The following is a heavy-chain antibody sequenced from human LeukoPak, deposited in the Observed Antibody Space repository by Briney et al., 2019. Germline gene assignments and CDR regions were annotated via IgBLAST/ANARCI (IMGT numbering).Heavy chain of an antibody. CDR2: ISSSSSYI. V-gene: IGHV3-21*01. CDR1: GFTFSSYS. Sequence: GGSLRLSCAASGFTFSSYSMNWVRQPPGKGLEWVSSISSSSSYIYYADSVKGRFTTSRDNAKNSLYLQMNSLRAEDTAVYYCARDLRSSGYYAFDYWGQGTLVTVSS. J-gene: IGHJ4*02. D-gene: IGHD3-22*01. CDR3: ARDLRSSGYYAFDY.